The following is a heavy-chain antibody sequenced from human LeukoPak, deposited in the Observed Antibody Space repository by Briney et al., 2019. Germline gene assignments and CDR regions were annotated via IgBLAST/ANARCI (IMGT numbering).Heavy chain of an antibody. CDR1: GGSSTDYF. Sequence: PSETLSLTCAVYGGSSTDYFCGGIAQPPGKGLEGIGEINLRGRTYYNPSLKSRVTISVDTSKNQLFLNLSSVTAADSAVYCCARVVVGVPVVIHYVMYVWGQGSTVTVSS. CDR2: INLRGRT. D-gene: IGHD2-2*01. V-gene: IGHV4-34*01. J-gene: IGHJ6*02. CDR3: ARVVVGVPVVIHYVMYV.